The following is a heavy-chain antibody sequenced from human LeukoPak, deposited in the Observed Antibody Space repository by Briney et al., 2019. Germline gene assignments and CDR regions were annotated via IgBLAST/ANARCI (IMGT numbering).Heavy chain of an antibody. CDR2: VGADAET. J-gene: IGHJ6*02. D-gene: IGHD3-10*01. V-gene: IGHV3-13*01. CDR3: ARGNWAYYASGIYGMDV. CDR1: GFTFSTYD. Sequence: QPGGSLRLSCAASGFTFSTYDMHWVRHPAGKGLEWVSTVGADAETYYPGSVRGRFTITRDNAKNTLHLQMNSLRAGDTAVYFCARGNWAYYASGIYGMDVWGQGTTVTVSS.